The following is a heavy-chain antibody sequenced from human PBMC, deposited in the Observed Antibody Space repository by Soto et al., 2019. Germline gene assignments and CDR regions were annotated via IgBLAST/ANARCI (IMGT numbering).Heavy chain of an antibody. D-gene: IGHD3-3*01. CDR3: ARGLIRITIFSI. CDR1: GYTFTSYG. V-gene: IGHV1-18*01. Sequence: ASVKVSCKASGYTFTSYGISWVRQAPGQGLEWMGWISAYNGNTNYAQKLQGRVTMTTDTSISTAYMELSSLRSEDTAVYYCARGLIRITIFSIWGQGTMVTVSS. J-gene: IGHJ3*02. CDR2: ISAYNGNT.